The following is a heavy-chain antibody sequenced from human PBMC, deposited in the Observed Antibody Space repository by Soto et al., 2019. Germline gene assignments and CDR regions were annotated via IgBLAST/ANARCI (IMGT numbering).Heavy chain of an antibody. D-gene: IGHD6-19*01. CDR1: GGSISSSNYH. J-gene: IGHJ4*02. CDR2: VFYTGNT. Sequence: QLQLQESGPGLVKPSETLSLTCTVSGGSISSSNYHWAWIRPPPGKGLEWVGSVFYTGNTYYNPSLQSRVPPSVDTSKNQFSLKLISVTAADTAVYYCARLKAVAEPFYFDSWGQGTLVSVSS. CDR3: ARLKAVAEPFYFDS. V-gene: IGHV4-39*01.